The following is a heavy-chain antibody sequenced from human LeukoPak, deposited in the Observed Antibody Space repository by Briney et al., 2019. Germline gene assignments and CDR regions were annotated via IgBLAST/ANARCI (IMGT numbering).Heavy chain of an antibody. D-gene: IGHD3-22*01. CDR3: ARPTYYYDSSGYSDWYFDL. CDR2: IYPGDSDT. V-gene: IGHV5-51*01. CDR1: GYSFNSYW. Sequence: GESLKISCKGSGYSFNSYWIGWVRQMPGKGLEWMGIIYPGDSDTRYSPSFQGQVTISADKSISTAYLQWSSLKASDTAMYYCARPTYYYDSSGYSDWYFDLWGRGTLVTVSS. J-gene: IGHJ2*01.